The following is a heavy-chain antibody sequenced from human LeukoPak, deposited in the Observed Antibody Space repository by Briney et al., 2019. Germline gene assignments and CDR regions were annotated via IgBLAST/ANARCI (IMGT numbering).Heavy chain of an antibody. J-gene: IGHJ4*02. CDR2: INGSGGGT. CDR3: VKDITRGSHKHLIPRTNLDY. CDR1: GFTFNSYG. V-gene: IGHV3-23*01. Sequence: SLPYAASGFTFNSYGMSWVRQAPGKGREWVSAINGSGGGTYYADSPKGRFTISRDNSNNTLYLQMNSLGAEDTAVYYCVKDITRGSHKHLIPRTNLDYWGQGTLVTVSS. D-gene: IGHD3-16*01.